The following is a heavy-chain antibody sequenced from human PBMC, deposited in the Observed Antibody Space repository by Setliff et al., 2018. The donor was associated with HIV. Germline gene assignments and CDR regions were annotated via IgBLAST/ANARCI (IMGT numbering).Heavy chain of an antibody. CDR2: IYPGDSDT. D-gene: IGHD6-19*01. CDR1: GYSFTNYW. V-gene: IGHV5-51*01. J-gene: IGHJ6*03. CDR3: ARSQWLPTRYYYYYMDV. Sequence: PGESLKISCKGSGYSFTNYWIAWLRQMPGKGLEWMGIIYPGDSDTRYSPSFQGQVTISVDTSKNQFSLRLSSVTAADTAVYYCARSQWLPTRYYYYYMDVWGKGTTVTVSS.